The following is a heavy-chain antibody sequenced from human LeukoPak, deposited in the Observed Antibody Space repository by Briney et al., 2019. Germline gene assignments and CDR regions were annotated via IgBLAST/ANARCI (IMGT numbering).Heavy chain of an antibody. Sequence: GGSLRLSCAASGFTFSSYAMHWVRQAPGKGLEWVAVISYDGSNKYYADSVKGRFTISRGNSKNTLYLQMNSLRAEDTAVYYCAREGYSSSWYYWGQGTLVTVSS. CDR2: ISYDGSNK. V-gene: IGHV3-30*04. CDR3: AREGYSSSWYY. D-gene: IGHD6-13*01. CDR1: GFTFSSYA. J-gene: IGHJ4*02.